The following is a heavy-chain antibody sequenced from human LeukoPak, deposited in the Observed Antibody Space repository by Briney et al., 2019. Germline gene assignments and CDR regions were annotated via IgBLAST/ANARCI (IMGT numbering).Heavy chain of an antibody. D-gene: IGHD3-22*01. Sequence: GGSLRLSCAASGFTFSSYWMSWVRQAPGKGLEWVSVISGSGGTTSYADSVRGRFTISRDNSKNTLYLQMNSLRAEDTAVYYCAKGGRASSRYYDSSGKNYYYMDVWGKGTTVTVSS. V-gene: IGHV3-23*01. J-gene: IGHJ6*03. CDR3: AKGGRASSRYYDSSGKNYYYMDV. CDR1: GFTFSSYW. CDR2: ISGSGGTT.